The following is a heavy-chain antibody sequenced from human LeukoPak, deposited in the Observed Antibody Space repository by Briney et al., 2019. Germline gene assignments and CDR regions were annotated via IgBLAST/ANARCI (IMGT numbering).Heavy chain of an antibody. CDR2: IYYGGST. D-gene: IGHD3-10*01. J-gene: IGHJ4*02. Sequence: SQTLSLTCTVSGGSISSGDYYWSWIRQPPGKGLEWIGYIYYGGSTYYNPSLKSRVTISVDTSKNQFSLKLSSVTAADTAVYYCARDQHYYGSGSYSSWGQGTLVTVSS. CDR1: GGSISSGDYY. CDR3: ARDQHYYGSGSYSS. V-gene: IGHV4-30-4*01.